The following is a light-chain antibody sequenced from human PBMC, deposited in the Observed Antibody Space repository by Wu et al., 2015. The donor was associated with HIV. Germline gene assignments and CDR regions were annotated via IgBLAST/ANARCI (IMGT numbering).Light chain of an antibody. CDR1: QGISSY. Sequence: DIQLTQSPSFLSVSVGDRVTITCRASQGISSYLAWYQQKPGKAPELLIYAASTLQSGVPSRFRGSGSGTEFTLTISSLQPEDFATYYCQQYNSYPWTFGQGTKVEIK. CDR3: QQYNSYPWT. J-gene: IGKJ1*01. V-gene: IGKV1-9*01. CDR2: AAS.